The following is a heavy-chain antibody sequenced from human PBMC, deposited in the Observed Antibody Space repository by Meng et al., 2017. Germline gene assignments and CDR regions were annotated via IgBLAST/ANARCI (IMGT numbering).Heavy chain of an antibody. Sequence: GESLKISCKGSGYSFTSYWIGWVRQMPGKGLEWMGIIYPGDSDTRYSPSFQGQVTISADKSISTAYLQWSSLKASDTAMYYCARIQSARGYSSSLSHFDYWGQGTLVTGAS. CDR2: IYPGDSDT. V-gene: IGHV5-51*01. CDR3: ARIQSARGYSSSLSHFDY. CDR1: GYSFTSYW. D-gene: IGHD6-13*01. J-gene: IGHJ4*02.